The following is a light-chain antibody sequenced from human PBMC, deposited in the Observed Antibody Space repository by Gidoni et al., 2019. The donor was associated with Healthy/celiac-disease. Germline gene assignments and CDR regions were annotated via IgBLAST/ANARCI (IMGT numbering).Light chain of an antibody. Sequence: DIQMTQSPSSLSASVGDRVTITCRASQSISSYLNWYQQKPGKAPKLLIYAASSLQSGVPSRFSGSGSGTDFTHTISSLQPEDFATYYFQQSYSTPRPTFGQGTKVEIK. CDR2: AAS. CDR3: QQSYSTPRPT. CDR1: QSISSY. V-gene: IGKV1-39*01. J-gene: IGKJ1*01.